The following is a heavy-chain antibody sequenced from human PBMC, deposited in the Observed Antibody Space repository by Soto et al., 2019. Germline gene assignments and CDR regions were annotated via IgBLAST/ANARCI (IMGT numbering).Heavy chain of an antibody. CDR1: GGTFSSYA. Sequence: SVKVSCKASGGTFSSYAISWVRQAPGQGLEWMGGIIPIFGTANYAQKFQGRVTITADESTSTAYMELSSLRSEDTAVYYCARLREKTYYYDSSGYPEPYYYYGMDVWGQGTTVTVSS. V-gene: IGHV1-69*13. J-gene: IGHJ6*02. D-gene: IGHD3-22*01. CDR3: ARLREKTYYYDSSGYPEPYYYYGMDV. CDR2: IIPIFGTA.